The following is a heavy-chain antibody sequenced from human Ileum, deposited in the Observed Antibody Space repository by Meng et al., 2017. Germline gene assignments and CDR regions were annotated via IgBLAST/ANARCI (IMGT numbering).Heavy chain of an antibody. V-gene: IGHV3-23*03. CDR1: GFTFSSYG. D-gene: IGHD3-9*01. J-gene: IGHJ4*02. Sequence: EVQRGEAGGGGGQPGGSVRRACPASGFTFSSYGMSWVRQAPGKGLEWVSGLSGNSNTYYAESVMGRFAISRDNSKNTLYLQMNSLKAEDTAVYYCARGIGTHGRYYSDYWGQGTLVTVSS. CDR3: ARGIGTHGRYYSDY. CDR2: LSGNSNT.